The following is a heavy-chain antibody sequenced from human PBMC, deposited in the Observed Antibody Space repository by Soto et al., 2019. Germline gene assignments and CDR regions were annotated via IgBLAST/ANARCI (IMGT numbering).Heavy chain of an antibody. J-gene: IGHJ6*03. V-gene: IGHV1-8*01. D-gene: IGHD4-4*01. CDR1: GYTFTSYD. CDR2: MNPNSGNT. Sequence: ASVKVSCKASGYTFTSYDINWVRQATGQGLEWMGWMNPNSGNTGYAQKFQGRVTMTRNTSISTAYMELSSLRSEDTAVYYCARAATDYSTEYYYYYMDVWGKGTTVTVSS. CDR3: ARAATDYSTEYYYYYMDV.